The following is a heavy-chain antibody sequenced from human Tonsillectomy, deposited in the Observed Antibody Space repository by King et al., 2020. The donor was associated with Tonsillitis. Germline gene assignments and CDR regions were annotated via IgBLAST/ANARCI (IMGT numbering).Heavy chain of an antibody. D-gene: IGHD6-6*01. J-gene: IGHJ1*01. V-gene: IGHV3-11*05. CDR2: SSSRTGNT. Sequence: VQLVESGGGLVKPGGSLRLSCAASGFTFSDYYISWVRQAPGRGLEWVSYSSSRTGNTNYAGSVKGRFTISRDNAKNSLYLQMNSLRAEDTAVYYCATQGSAEYWGQGTLVTVSS. CDR3: ATQGSAEY. CDR1: GFTFSDYY.